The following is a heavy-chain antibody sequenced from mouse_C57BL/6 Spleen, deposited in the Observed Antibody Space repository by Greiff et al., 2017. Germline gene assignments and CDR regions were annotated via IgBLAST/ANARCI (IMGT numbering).Heavy chain of an antibody. D-gene: IGHD1-1*01. Sequence: VQLQQSGPELVKPGASVKISCKASGYAFSSSWMNWVKQRPGKGLEWIGRIYPGDGDTNYNGKFKGKATLTADKSSSTAYMQLSSLTSEDSAVYFGARLGNYYGSSYYAMDYWGQGTSVTVSS. CDR2: IYPGDGDT. J-gene: IGHJ4*01. CDR3: ARLGNYYGSSYYAMDY. V-gene: IGHV1-82*01. CDR1: GYAFSSSW.